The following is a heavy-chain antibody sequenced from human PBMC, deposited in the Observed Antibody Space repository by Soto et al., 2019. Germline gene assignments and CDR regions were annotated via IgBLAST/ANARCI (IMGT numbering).Heavy chain of an antibody. CDR1: GYTFTSYD. J-gene: IGHJ4*02. D-gene: IGHD1-26*01. CDR2: MNPNSGNT. V-gene: IGHV1-8*01. CDR3: ARERSGSSDY. Sequence: QVQLLQSGAEVEKPGASVKVSCRASGYTFTSYDINWVRQATGQGLEWMGWMNPNSGNTGFAQKFKGTVTMTRITSISTAYIELSSLRSEDTAVYYCARERSGSSDYWGQVTLVTVSS.